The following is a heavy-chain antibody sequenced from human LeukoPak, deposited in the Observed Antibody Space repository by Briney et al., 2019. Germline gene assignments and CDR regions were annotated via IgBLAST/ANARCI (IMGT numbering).Heavy chain of an antibody. D-gene: IGHD2-2*01. CDR3: ARGLRYCSSTSCSNWFDP. V-gene: IGHV4-34*01. J-gene: IGHJ5*02. CDR1: GGSFSCYY. Sequence: SETLSLTCAVYGGSFSCYYWSWIRQPSGKGLEWIGEINHSGSTNYNPSLKSRVTISVDTSKNQFSLKLSSVTAADTAVYYCARGLRYCSSTSCSNWFDPWGQGTLVTVSS. CDR2: INHSGST.